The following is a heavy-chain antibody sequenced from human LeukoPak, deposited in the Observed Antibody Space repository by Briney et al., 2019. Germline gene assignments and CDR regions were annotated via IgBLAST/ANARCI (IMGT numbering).Heavy chain of an antibody. CDR3: AKDRVTMVRGVIMHAFDN. D-gene: IGHD3-10*01. J-gene: IGHJ3*02. CDR2: ISYDGSNK. V-gene: IGHV3-30*18. CDR1: GFTFSSYG. Sequence: GGSLRLSCAASGFTFSSYGMHWVRQAPGKGLEWVAVISYDGSNKYYADSVKGRFTISRDNSKNTLNLQMDSLRAEDTAVYYCAKDRVTMVRGVIMHAFDNWGQGTMVTVSS.